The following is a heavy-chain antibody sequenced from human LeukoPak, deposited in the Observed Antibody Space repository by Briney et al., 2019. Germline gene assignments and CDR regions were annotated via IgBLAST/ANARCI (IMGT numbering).Heavy chain of an antibody. J-gene: IGHJ4*02. CDR2: VSSDGSKN. D-gene: IGHD1-1*01. CDR1: GFTFSNYG. Sequence: GGSLRLSCAASGFTFSNYGMHWVRQTPGKGLEWVALVSSDGSKNIYADSVKGRFTISRDNSKNTVYLQMNSLRAEDTAVYYCVKGLVQTTMSYSVDYWGQGALVTVSS. CDR3: VKGLVQTTMSYSVDY. V-gene: IGHV3-30*18.